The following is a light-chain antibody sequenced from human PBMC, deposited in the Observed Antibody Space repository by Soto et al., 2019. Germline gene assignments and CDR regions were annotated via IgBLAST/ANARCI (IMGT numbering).Light chain of an antibody. J-gene: IGKJ1*01. CDR2: GAS. CDR1: QSVSSN. Sequence: IVMTESPSNLSASPWRRAKLSCRASQSVSSNLAWYQQKPGQAPRLLIYGASTRATGIPARFSGSGSGTEFTLTISSLQSEDFAVYYCQQYNKWPSFGQGTKVDIK. CDR3: QQYNKWPS. V-gene: IGKV3-15*01.